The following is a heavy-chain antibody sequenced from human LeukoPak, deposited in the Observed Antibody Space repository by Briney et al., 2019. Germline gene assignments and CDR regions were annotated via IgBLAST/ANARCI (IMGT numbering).Heavy chain of an antibody. CDR1: GYIFTSYW. CDR2: IYPGDSDT. CDR3: AGLYYYDSSGYYPDY. J-gene: IGHJ4*02. D-gene: IGHD3-22*01. Sequence: KSGESLKISCKGSGYIFTSYWIGWVRQLPGKGLEWMGIIYPGDSDTRYSPSFQGQVTISADKSISTAYLQWSSLKASDTAMYYCAGLYYYDSSGYYPDYWGQGTLVTVSS. V-gene: IGHV5-51*01.